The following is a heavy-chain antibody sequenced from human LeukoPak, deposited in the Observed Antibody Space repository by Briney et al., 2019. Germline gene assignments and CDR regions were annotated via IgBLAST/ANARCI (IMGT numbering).Heavy chain of an antibody. CDR3: ARDSPVRYFDWSLPEGDHYYGMDV. J-gene: IGHJ6*04. CDR1: GYTFTSYG. CDR2: ISAYNGNT. Sequence: ASVKVSCKASGYTFTSYGISWVRQAPGQGLEWMGWISAYNGNTNYAQNLQGRVTMTTDTSTSTAYMEVRSLRSDDTAVYYCARDSPVRYFDWSLPEGDHYYGMDVWGKGTTVTVSS. D-gene: IGHD3-9*01. V-gene: IGHV1-18*04.